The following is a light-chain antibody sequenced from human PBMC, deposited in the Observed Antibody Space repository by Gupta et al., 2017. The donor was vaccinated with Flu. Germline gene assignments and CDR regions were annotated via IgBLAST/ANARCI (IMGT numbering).Light chain of an antibody. V-gene: IGKV3-11*01. CDR2: DAS. CDR1: QSVSSY. CDR3: QQRSDLPMYT. Sequence: EIVLTQSPATLSLSPGERAILSCRASQSVSSYLAWYQQKPGQAPRLLMYDASKRVAGIPARFSGSGSGTDFTLTISTREPEDFAVYYCQQRSDLPMYTFGQGTXLEIK. J-gene: IGKJ2*01.